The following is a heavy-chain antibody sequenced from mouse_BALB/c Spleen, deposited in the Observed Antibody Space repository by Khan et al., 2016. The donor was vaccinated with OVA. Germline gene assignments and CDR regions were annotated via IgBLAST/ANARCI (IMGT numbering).Heavy chain of an antibody. CDR2: INPSNGYT. Sequence: QVQLKESGAELARPGASVKMSCKASGYTFTSYTIHWIKLRPGQGLEWIGYINPSNGYTNYNQKFKDKATLTADKSSTTAYMELSSLTSDDSALYNCVRAGAYHRNYGCFAYWGQGTLVTVSA. V-gene: IGHV1-4*01. D-gene: IGHD2-5*01. CDR1: GYTFTSYT. J-gene: IGHJ3*01. CDR3: VRAGAYHRNYGCFAY.